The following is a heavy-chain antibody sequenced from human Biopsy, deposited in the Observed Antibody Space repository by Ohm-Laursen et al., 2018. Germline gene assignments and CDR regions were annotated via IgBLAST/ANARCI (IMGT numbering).Heavy chain of an antibody. V-gene: IGHV3-23*01. CDR2: IYSGEST. CDR1: GLTFNNYA. J-gene: IGHJ2*01. Sequence: LRLSCAASGLTFNNYAMTWVRQAPGKGLEWVSGIYSGESTFYADSVKGRFTISTDNSKNTLYLQMDSLRAEDTAVYYCAKALTTASTYNWYFDLWGRGTLVTVSS. D-gene: IGHD1/OR15-1a*01. CDR3: AKALTTASTYNWYFDL.